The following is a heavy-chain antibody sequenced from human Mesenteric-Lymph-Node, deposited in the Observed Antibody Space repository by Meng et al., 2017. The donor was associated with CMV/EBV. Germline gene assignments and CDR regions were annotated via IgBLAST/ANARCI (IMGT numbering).Heavy chain of an antibody. Sequence: GSLRLSCTVSGYSISSGYYWGWIRQPPGKGLEWIGSIYHSGSTYYNPSLKSRVTISVDTSKNQFSLKLSSVTAADTAVYYCARRRRYCSSTSCHVYYFDYWGQGTLVTVSS. V-gene: IGHV4-38-2*02. D-gene: IGHD2-2*01. J-gene: IGHJ4*02. CDR1: GYSISSGYY. CDR2: IYHSGST. CDR3: ARRRRYCSSTSCHVYYFDY.